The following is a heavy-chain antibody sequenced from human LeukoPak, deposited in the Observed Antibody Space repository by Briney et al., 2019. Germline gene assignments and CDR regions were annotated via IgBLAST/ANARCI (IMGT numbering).Heavy chain of an antibody. V-gene: IGHV4-34*01. Sequence: PSETLSLTCAVYGGSFSGYYWSWIRQPPGKGLEWIGEINHSGSTNYNPSLKSRVTISVDTSKNQFSLKLSSVTAADTAVYYCARDRQLLLWFGELLSYGMDVWGQGTTVTVSS. D-gene: IGHD3-10*01. CDR1: GGSFSGYY. CDR2: INHSGST. CDR3: ARDRQLLLWFGELLSYGMDV. J-gene: IGHJ6*02.